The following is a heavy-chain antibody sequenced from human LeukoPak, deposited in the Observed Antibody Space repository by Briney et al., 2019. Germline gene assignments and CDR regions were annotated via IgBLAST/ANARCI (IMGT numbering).Heavy chain of an antibody. CDR1: GFTFSSCD. CDR2: IGSSSSYI. D-gene: IGHD3-22*01. J-gene: IGHJ5*02. Sequence: PGGSVRLSCAASGFTFSSCDMNWVRQAPGKGLEWVSSIGSSSSYIYYADSVKGRFTISRDNAKNSLYLQMNSLRVEDTAVYFCATPGRDSDPPWGQGT. CDR3: ATPGRDSDPP. V-gene: IGHV3-21*01.